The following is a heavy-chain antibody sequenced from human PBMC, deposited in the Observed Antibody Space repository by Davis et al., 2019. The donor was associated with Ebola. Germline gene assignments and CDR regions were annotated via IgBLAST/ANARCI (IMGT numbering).Heavy chain of an antibody. CDR3: VRDYGRGWSSFYYYMDV. V-gene: IGHV3-11*04. J-gene: IGHJ6*03. CDR2: ISSSGSSI. D-gene: IGHD3-10*01. Sequence: GGSLRLSCAASGFTFSDYYMNWIRQAPGKGLECLSYISSSGSSIYYADSVKGRFTISRDNAKNSLYLQINGLRAEDTAVYYCVRDYGRGWSSFYYYMDVWGKGTTVTVSS. CDR1: GFTFSDYY.